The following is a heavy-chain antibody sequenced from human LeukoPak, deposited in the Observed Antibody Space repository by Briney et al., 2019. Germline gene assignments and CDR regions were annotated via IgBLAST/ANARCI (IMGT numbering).Heavy chain of an antibody. D-gene: IGHD3-22*01. V-gene: IGHV4-39*07. CDR2: IYYSGST. Sequence: SETLSLTCTVSGGSISSSSYYWGWIRQPPGKGLEWIGSIYYSGSTYYNPSLKSRVTISVDTSKNQFSLKLSSVTAADTAVYYCASFYPLAYYYDSSGFDAFDIWGQGTMVTVSS. J-gene: IGHJ3*02. CDR3: ASFYPLAYYYDSSGFDAFDI. CDR1: GGSISSSSYY.